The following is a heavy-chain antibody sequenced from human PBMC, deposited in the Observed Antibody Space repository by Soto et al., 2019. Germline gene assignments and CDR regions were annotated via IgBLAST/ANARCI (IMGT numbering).Heavy chain of an antibody. D-gene: IGHD3-10*01. CDR1: GGTFSSYA. Sequence: SVKVSCKASGGTFSSYAISWVRQAPGQGLEWMGGIIPIFGTANYAQKFQGRVTITADKSTSTAYMELSSLRSEDTAVYYCARGGGGDYYGSGSLLYNWFDPWGQGTLVTVS. J-gene: IGHJ5*02. CDR3: ARGGGGDYYGSGSLLYNWFDP. CDR2: IIPIFGTA. V-gene: IGHV1-69*06.